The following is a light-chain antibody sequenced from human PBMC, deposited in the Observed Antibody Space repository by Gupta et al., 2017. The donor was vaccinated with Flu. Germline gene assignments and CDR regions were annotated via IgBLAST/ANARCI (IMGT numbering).Light chain of an antibody. CDR2: AVN. Sequence: VTISCSGTSNDVGGYNYVTWYQQRPGKAPQIIIYAVNKRPSGVPARFSGSKSGNTASLTVSGLRTEDEAAYFCSSFVGSNNLWVFGGGTKLTVL. V-gene: IGLV2-8*01. CDR1: SNDVGGYNY. J-gene: IGLJ3*02. CDR3: SSFVGSNNLWV.